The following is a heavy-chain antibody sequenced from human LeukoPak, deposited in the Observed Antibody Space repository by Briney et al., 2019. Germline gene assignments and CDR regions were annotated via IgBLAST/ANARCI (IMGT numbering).Heavy chain of an antibody. Sequence: ASVTVSCTASGYTFTGYYMHWVRQAPGQGLEWMGWINPNSGGTNYAQKFQGWVTMTRDTSISTAYMELSRLRSDDTAVYYCARLGLIAVAGTDYYYYGMDVWGQGTTVTVSS. CDR3: ARLGLIAVAGTDYYYYGMDV. CDR1: GYTFTGYY. J-gene: IGHJ6*02. CDR2: INPNSGGT. D-gene: IGHD6-19*01. V-gene: IGHV1-2*04.